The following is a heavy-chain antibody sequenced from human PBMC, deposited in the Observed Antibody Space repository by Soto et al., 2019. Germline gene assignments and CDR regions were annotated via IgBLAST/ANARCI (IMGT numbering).Heavy chain of an antibody. CDR2: IYYSGST. D-gene: IGHD2-21*02. CDR3: ARGSYCGGDCYHYFDY. Sequence: PSETLSLTYTVSGGSISSYYWSWIRQPPGKGLEWIGYIYYSGSTNYNPSLKSRVTISVDTSKNQFSLKLSSVTAADTAVYYCARGSYCGGDCYHYFDYWGQGALVTVSS. J-gene: IGHJ4*02. V-gene: IGHV4-59*01. CDR1: GGSISSYY.